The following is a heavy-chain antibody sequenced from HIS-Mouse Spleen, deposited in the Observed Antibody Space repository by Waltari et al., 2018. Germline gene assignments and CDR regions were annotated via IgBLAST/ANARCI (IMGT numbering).Heavy chain of an antibody. V-gene: IGHV3-21*01. CDR3: ARNQLGGAFDI. J-gene: IGHJ3*02. CDR1: GFTFSSYR. Sequence: EVQLVESGGGLVKPGGSLRLSCAASGFTFSSYRMNWLRQAPGKGLEWVSSISSSSSYIYYADSVKGRFTISRDNAKNSLYLQMNSLRAEDTAVYYCARNQLGGAFDIWGQGTMVTVSS. CDR2: ISSSSSYI. D-gene: IGHD6-6*01.